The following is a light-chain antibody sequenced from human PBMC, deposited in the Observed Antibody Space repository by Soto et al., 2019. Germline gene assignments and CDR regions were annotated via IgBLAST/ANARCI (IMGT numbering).Light chain of an antibody. CDR2: AAS. CDR3: QQSYSTPLT. CDR1: QSISSY. Sequence: DIQMTQSPSSLSASVGDRVTITCRASQSISSYLNWYQQKPGKAPKLLIYAASILQSGVPSRFSGSGSETDFTLTISTLQPEYFSTYYFQQSYSTPLTFGGATKVEIK. J-gene: IGKJ4*01. V-gene: IGKV1-39*01.